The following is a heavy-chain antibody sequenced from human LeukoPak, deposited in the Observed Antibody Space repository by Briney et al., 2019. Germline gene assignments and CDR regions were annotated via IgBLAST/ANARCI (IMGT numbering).Heavy chain of an antibody. J-gene: IGHJ4*02. Sequence: SETLSLTCAVYGGSFSGYYWSWIRRPPGKGLEWIGEINHSGSTNYNPSLKSRVTISVDTSKNQFSLKLSSVTAADTAVYYCARAPEYGLYYFDYWGQGTLVTVSS. D-gene: IGHD1-14*01. CDR3: ARAPEYGLYYFDY. V-gene: IGHV4-34*01. CDR1: GGSFSGYY. CDR2: INHSGST.